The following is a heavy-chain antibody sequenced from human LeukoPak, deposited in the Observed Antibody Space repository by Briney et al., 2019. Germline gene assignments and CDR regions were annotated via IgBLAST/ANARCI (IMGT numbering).Heavy chain of an antibody. CDR1: GFTFSSYS. CDR3: ARAVTVVTRGGLVFDY. D-gene: IGHD2-21*02. CDR2: ISSSSNTI. J-gene: IGHJ4*02. Sequence: QPGGSLRLSCAASGFTFSSYSMNWVRQAPGKVLELVSYISSSSNTIYYADSVKGPFTISRDNAKNSLFLQMNSLRDEDTSVYYCARAVTVVTRGGLVFDYWGQGTLVTVSS. V-gene: IGHV3-48*02.